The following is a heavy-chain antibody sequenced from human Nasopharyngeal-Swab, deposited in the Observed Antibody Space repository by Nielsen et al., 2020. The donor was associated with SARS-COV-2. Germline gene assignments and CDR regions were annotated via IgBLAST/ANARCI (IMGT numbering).Heavy chain of an antibody. Sequence: WIRQPPGKGLEWIGYIYYSGSTNYNPSLKSRVTISVDTSKNQFSLKLSSVTAADTAVYYCARDQRSGWFDAFDIWGQGTRVTVSS. D-gene: IGHD6-19*01. V-gene: IGHV4-59*01. J-gene: IGHJ3*02. CDR3: ARDQRSGWFDAFDI. CDR2: IYYSGST.